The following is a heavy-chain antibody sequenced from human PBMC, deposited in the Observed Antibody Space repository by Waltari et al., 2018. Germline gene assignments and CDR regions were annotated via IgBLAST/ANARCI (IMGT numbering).Heavy chain of an antibody. D-gene: IGHD3-10*01. Sequence: QVQLQESGPGLVKPSETLSLTCTVSGGSISSSSYYWGWIRQPPGKGLEWIGSIYYSGSTYYNPSLKSRVTISVDTSKNQFSLKLSSVTAADTAVYYCARHDYYGSGTPPAYWGQGTLVTVSS. CDR1: GGSISSSSYY. V-gene: IGHV4-39*01. CDR3: ARHDYYGSGTPPAY. J-gene: IGHJ4*02. CDR2: IYYSGST.